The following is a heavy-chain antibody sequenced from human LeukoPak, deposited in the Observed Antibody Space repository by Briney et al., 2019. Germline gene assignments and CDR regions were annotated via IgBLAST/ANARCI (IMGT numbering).Heavy chain of an antibody. D-gene: IGHD6-19*01. CDR2: IKTDGSET. J-gene: IGHJ4*02. CDR3: VKNNGWFHLAQ. V-gene: IGHV3-7*03. CDR1: GFNFRGHW. Sequence: GGSLRLSCAASGFNFRGHWMDWVRQAPGKGLEWVGHIKTDGSETYYLDSLRGRFSISRDNTNNALYLQMNSLRVEDTAVYYCVKNNGWFHLAQWGQGTLVTVSS.